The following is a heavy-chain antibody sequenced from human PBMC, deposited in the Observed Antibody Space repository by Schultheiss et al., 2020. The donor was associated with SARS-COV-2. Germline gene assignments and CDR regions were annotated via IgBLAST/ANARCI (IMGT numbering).Heavy chain of an antibody. CDR1: GGSISGYY. CDR2: INHSGST. V-gene: IGHV4-34*01. J-gene: IGHJ5*02. CDR3: AREAAAAAGGWFDP. D-gene: IGHD6-13*01. Sequence: SETLSLTCTVSGGSISGYYWNWIRQPPGKGLEWIGEINHSGSTNYNPSLKSRVTISVDTSKNQFSLKLSSVTAADTAVYYCAREAAAAAGGWFDPWGQGTLVTVSS.